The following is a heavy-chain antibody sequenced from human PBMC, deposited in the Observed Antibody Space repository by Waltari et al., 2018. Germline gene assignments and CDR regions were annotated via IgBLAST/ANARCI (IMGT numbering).Heavy chain of an antibody. Sequence: QLQLQESGPGLVKPSETLSLTCTVSGGSISSSSYYWGWIRQPPGKGLEWIGSIHHSGSTYDNPSLKSRVTMSVDTSKNHFSLKLSSMTAADTAVYYCARQGRVTSGPESFFDYWGQGTLVTVSS. CDR3: ARQGRVTSGPESFFDY. V-gene: IGHV4-39*07. CDR2: IHHSGST. D-gene: IGHD4-4*01. J-gene: IGHJ4*02. CDR1: GGSISSSSYY.